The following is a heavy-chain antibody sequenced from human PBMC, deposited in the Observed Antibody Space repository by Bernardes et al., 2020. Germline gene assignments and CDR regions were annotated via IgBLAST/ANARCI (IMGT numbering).Heavy chain of an antibody. J-gene: IGHJ6*03. V-gene: IGHV4-34*01. Sequence: SETLSLTCAVYGGSFSGYYWSWIRQPPGKGLEWIGEINHSGSTNYNPSLKSRVTISVDTSKNQFSLKLSSVTAADTAVYYCARYLAAADYYYYYMDVWGKGTTVTVSS. CDR1: GGSFSGYY. CDR3: ARYLAAADYYYYYMDV. CDR2: INHSGST. D-gene: IGHD6-13*01.